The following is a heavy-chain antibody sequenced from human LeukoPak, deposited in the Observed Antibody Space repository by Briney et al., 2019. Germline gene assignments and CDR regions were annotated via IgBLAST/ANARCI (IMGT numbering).Heavy chain of an antibody. Sequence: GVLRLSCAASGFTFSDHYMDWVRQAPGKGLEWVGRIRNKANSYTTEYAASVKGRFSISRDDSKNSLYLQMNSLKTEDTAVYYCAVVTIGYWGQGTLVTV. CDR3: AVVTIGY. CDR2: IRNKANSYTT. J-gene: IGHJ4*02. V-gene: IGHV3-72*01. D-gene: IGHD4-17*01. CDR1: GFTFSDHY.